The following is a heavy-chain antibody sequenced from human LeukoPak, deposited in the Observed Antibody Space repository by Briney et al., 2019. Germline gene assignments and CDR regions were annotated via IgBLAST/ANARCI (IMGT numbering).Heavy chain of an antibody. J-gene: IGHJ4*02. CDR3: TTNTGDD. D-gene: IGHD2-8*02. CDR1: GFTFSDYW. Sequence: PGGSLRLSCAASGFTFSDYWMHWVRQAPGKGLEWVANIKPDGSEKSYVDSVKGRFTISRDNAKNSLYLEMNSLRAEDTALYYCTTNTGDDWGQGTLVTVSS. V-gene: IGHV3-7*01. CDR2: IKPDGSEK.